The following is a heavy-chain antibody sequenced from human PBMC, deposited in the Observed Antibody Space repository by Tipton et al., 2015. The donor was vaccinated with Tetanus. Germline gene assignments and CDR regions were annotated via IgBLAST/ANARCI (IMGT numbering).Heavy chain of an antibody. CDR1: GDSISSNY. V-gene: IGHV4-4*07. Sequence: TLSLTCTVSGDSISSNYWSWIRQPAGKGPEWIGRLYINGRNNYNPSLKSRVTMSIDTSKNQFSLNLRSVTAADTAVYYCARANNEYPKKGPFDYWGQGARVIVSS. D-gene: IGHD1/OR15-1a*01. CDR2: LYINGRN. J-gene: IGHJ4*02. CDR3: ARANNEYPKKGPFDY.